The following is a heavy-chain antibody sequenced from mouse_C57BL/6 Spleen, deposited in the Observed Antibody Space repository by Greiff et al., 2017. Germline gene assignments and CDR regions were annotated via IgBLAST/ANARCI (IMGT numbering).Heavy chain of an antibody. CDR3: ARSSLTGVSWFAY. J-gene: IGHJ3*01. D-gene: IGHD4-1*01. Sequence: VKLQQPGTELVKPGASVKLSCKASGYTFTSYWMHWVKQRPGQGLEWIGNINPSNGGTNYNEKFKSKATLTVDKSSSTAYMQLSSLTSEDSAVYYCARSSLTGVSWFAYWGQGTLVTVSA. V-gene: IGHV1-53*01. CDR2: INPSNGGT. CDR1: GYTFTSYW.